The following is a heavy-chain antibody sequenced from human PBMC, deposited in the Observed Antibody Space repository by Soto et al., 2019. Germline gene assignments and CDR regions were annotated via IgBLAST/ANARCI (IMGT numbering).Heavy chain of an antibody. CDR3: ARALTVTTSLDL. Sequence: QVQLVQSGTEVRKPGASVKVSCKASGYTFTNYGINWVRQAPGQGLEWMGLISTYNVNTYYAQKFKGRDTLTTDTSTNTAYMELRSLTSDATAVYYCARALTVTTSLDLWGLGTLVTVSS. J-gene: IGHJ5*02. CDR2: ISTYNVNT. V-gene: IGHV1-18*04. CDR1: GYTFTNYG. D-gene: IGHD4-17*01.